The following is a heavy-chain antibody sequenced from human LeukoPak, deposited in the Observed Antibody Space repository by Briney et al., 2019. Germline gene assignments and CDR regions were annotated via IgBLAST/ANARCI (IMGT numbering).Heavy chain of an antibody. CDR3: ARGLKYDSSGY. V-gene: IGHV3-66*01. D-gene: IGHD3-22*01. CDR2: ISSGGST. J-gene: IGHJ4*02. CDR1: GFTVGTNY. Sequence: GGSLRLSCAASGFTVGTNYMSWVRQAPGQGLEWVSFISSGGSTHYADSVKGRFTISRDHSKNTLYLEMDSLRAEDTAMYYCARGLKYDSSGYWGQGTLVTVSS.